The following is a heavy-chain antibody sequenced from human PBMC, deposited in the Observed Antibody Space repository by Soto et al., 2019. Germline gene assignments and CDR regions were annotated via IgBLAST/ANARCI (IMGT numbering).Heavy chain of an antibody. Sequence: LRLSCAASGFTFSSYGMHWVRQAPGKGLEWVAVISYGGSNKYYADSVKGRFTISRDNSKNTLYLQMNSLRAEDTAVYYCAKAHGDGAFDIWGQGTMVTVSS. CDR1: GFTFSSYG. CDR2: ISYGGSNK. CDR3: AKAHGDGAFDI. J-gene: IGHJ3*02. V-gene: IGHV3-30*18.